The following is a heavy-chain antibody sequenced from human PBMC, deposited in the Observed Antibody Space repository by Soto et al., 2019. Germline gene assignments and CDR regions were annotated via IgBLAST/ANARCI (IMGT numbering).Heavy chain of an antibody. D-gene: IGHD5-18*01. V-gene: IGHV3-15*07. Sequence: EVQLVESGGGLVKPGGSLRLSCAASGFTFSNAWMNWVRQAPGKGLEWVGRIKSKTDGGTTDYAAPVKGRFTISRDDSKNTLYLKMNSLKTEDTAVYYCTTGWIQLWTPRGDYWGQGTLVTVS. CDR1: GFTFSNAW. J-gene: IGHJ4*02. CDR3: TTGWIQLWTPRGDY. CDR2: IKSKTDGGTT.